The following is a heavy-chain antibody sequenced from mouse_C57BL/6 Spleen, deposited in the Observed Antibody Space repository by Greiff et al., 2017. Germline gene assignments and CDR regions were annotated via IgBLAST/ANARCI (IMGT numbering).Heavy chain of an antibody. Sequence: EVHLVESGPELVKPGASVKISCKASGYSFTDYNMNWVKQSNGKSLEWIGVINPNYGTTSYNQKFKGKATLTVDQSSSTAYMQLNSLTSEDAAVYYCARSAIYDGYYDYWGQGTTLTVSS. CDR2: INPNYGTT. J-gene: IGHJ2*01. CDR3: ARSAIYDGYYDY. D-gene: IGHD2-3*01. CDR1: GYSFTDYN. V-gene: IGHV1-39*01.